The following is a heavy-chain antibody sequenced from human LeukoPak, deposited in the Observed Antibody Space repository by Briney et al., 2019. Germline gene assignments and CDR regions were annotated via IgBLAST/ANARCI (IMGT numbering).Heavy chain of an antibody. Sequence: SETVSLTCTVSGGSLSCNYWSWVRQPPPKGLEWIGYIHYSGSTNYNPSLKSRVTISVDTSKNQFSLKLSSVTAADTAVYHCATEVAPSDHYYYYGMDVWGQGTTVTVSS. CDR2: IHYSGST. D-gene: IGHD5-12*01. J-gene: IGHJ6*02. V-gene: IGHV4-59*01. CDR3: ATEVAPSDHYYYYGMDV. CDR1: GGSLSCNY.